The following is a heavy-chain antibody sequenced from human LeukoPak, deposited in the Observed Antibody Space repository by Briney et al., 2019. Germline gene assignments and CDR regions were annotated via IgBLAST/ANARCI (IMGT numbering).Heavy chain of an antibody. V-gene: IGHV1-46*01. D-gene: IGHD3-10*01. CDR2: IDPSGGRT. Sequence: ASVTVSCKASGYTFTNYHMHWVRQAPGQGLEWMGTIDPSGGRTSYAQKFQGRVTLTGDTSTSTVYMELSSLRSEDTAVYYGARPAPTGVDAFDIWGQGRVVTVCS. CDR1: GYTFTNYH. J-gene: IGHJ3*02. CDR3: ARPAPTGVDAFDI.